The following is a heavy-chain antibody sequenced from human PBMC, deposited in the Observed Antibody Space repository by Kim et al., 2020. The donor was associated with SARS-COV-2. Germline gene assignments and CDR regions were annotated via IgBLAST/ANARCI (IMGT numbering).Heavy chain of an antibody. CDR3: AGGRSQGRNCDY. CDR1: GFTFSSYS. Sequence: GGSLRLSCAASGFTFSSYSMNWVRQAPGKGLEWVSSISSSSSYIYYADSVKGRFTISRDNAKNSLYLQMNSLRAEDTAVYYCAGGRSQGRNCDYWGQGTLVTVSS. V-gene: IGHV3-21*01. D-gene: IGHD1-26*01. CDR2: ISSSSSYI. J-gene: IGHJ4*02.